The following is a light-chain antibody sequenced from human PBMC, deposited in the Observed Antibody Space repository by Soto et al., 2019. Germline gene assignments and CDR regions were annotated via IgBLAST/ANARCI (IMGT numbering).Light chain of an antibody. Sequence: QSVLTQPPSVSAAPGQRVTISCSGSSSNIGGNSVSWYQQLPGTAPKLLIYDDDKRPSGIPDRLSGSQSGTSATLGITGFQTGDEADYYCGSWDSSLSAYVFGTGTKVTVL. J-gene: IGLJ1*01. V-gene: IGLV1-51*01. CDR1: SSNIGGNS. CDR3: GSWDSSLSAYV. CDR2: DDD.